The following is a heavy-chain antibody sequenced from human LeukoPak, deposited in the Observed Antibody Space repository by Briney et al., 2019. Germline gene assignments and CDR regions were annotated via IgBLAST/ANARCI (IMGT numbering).Heavy chain of an antibody. J-gene: IGHJ5*02. D-gene: IGHD3-10*01. CDR3: ARDSGTTGEVKFDP. V-gene: IGHV4-4*07. CDR1: GGSISSYY. CDR2: IYSSGT. Sequence: SETLSLTCTVSGGSISSYYLSWIRQPAGKGLEWIGRIYSSGTNYNPSLKRRVTMSADTSRNQVSLTLSSVTAADTAVYYCARDSGTTGEVKFDPWGQGTLVTVSS.